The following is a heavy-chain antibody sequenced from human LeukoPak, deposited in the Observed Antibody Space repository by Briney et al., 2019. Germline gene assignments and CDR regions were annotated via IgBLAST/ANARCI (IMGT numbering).Heavy chain of an antibody. CDR3: ASKGSGYSYGDSDY. CDR2: ISSSSSYI. D-gene: IGHD5-18*01. V-gene: IGHV3-21*01. J-gene: IGHJ4*02. Sequence: PGGSLSLSCAASGFTFSSYSMNWVRQAPGKGLEWVSSISSSSSYIYYADSVKGRFTISRDNAKNSLYLQMNSLRAEDTAVYYCASKGSGYSYGDSDYWGQGTLVTVSS. CDR1: GFTFSSYS.